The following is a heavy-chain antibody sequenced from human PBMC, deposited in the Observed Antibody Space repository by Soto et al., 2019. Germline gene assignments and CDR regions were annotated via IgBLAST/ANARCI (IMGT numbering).Heavy chain of an antibody. CDR3: AHSVDYYGSSWSFDY. D-gene: IGHD3-10*01. CDR1: GFSLTSSGVG. V-gene: IGHV2-5*01. CDR2: IYWNDDE. J-gene: IGHJ4*02. Sequence: QITLKESGPTLVKPTQTLTLTCTFSGFSLTSSGVGVGWIRQPPGEALEWLALIYWNDDERYSPSLKSRLTITKDTSKKQVVLTMTNMDPVDTATHYCAHSVDYYGSSWSFDYWGQGTLITVSS.